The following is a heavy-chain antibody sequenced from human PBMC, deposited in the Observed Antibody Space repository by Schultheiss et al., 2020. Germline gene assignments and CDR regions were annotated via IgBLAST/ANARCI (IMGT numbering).Heavy chain of an antibody. CDR1: GGSISSSSYY. D-gene: IGHD3-22*01. V-gene: IGHV4-39*07. CDR2: IYYSGST. J-gene: IGHJ3*02. CDR3: ARGGGYYDAFDI. Sequence: GSLRLSCTVSGGSISSSSYYWGWIRQPRGKGLEWIGSIYYSGSTNYNPSLKSRVTISVDTSKNQFSLKLSSVTAADTAVYYCARGGGYYDAFDIWGQGTMVTVSS.